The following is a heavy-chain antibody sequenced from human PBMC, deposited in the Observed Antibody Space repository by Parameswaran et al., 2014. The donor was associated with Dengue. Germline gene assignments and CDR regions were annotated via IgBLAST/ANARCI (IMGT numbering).Heavy chain of an antibody. CDR2: INTYKGNT. J-gene: IGHJ3*02. Sequence: VRQMPGKGLEWMGWINTYKGNTNYAQKLQGRVTMTTDTSTSTAYMELRSLRSDDTAVYYCAIAREASGAFDIWGQGTMVTVSS. CDR3: AIAREASGAFDI. V-gene: IGHV1-18*01. D-gene: IGHD1-26*01.